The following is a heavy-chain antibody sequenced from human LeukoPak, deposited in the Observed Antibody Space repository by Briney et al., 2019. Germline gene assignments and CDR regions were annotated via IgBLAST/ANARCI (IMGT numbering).Heavy chain of an antibody. V-gene: IGHV4-38-2*02. D-gene: IGHD1/OR15-1a*01. Sequence: PSETLSLTYAVSGFSVSTIHYYWGWVRQSPGKGLEWIAGIDHGGGIHCIPSLQSRLTISRDTSNNHFSLRLSSVTAADTAVYYCARDSGNWNIDYWGRGILVTVSS. CDR3: ARDSGNWNIDY. CDR2: IDHGGGI. J-gene: IGHJ4*02. CDR1: GFSVSTIHYY.